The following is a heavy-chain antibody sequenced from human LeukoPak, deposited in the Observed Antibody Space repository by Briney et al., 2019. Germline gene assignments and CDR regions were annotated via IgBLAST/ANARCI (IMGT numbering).Heavy chain of an antibody. Sequence: GGSLRLSCAASGFTFNNAWMSWVRQAPGKGLEWVGRIKSKTDGDTTDYAAPVKGRFTISRDDSKNTLYLQMNSLKTEDTAVYYCTRDRFYVWFDPWGQGTLVTVSS. CDR1: GFTFNNAW. CDR2: IKSKTDGDTT. CDR3: TRDRFYVWFDP. V-gene: IGHV3-15*01. D-gene: IGHD3-16*01. J-gene: IGHJ5*02.